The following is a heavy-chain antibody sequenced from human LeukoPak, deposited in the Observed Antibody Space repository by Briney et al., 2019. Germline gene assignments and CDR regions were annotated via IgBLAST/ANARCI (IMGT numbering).Heavy chain of an antibody. CDR3: ARNGGRGGGYFDY. V-gene: IGHV3-7*05. Sequence: GGSLRLSCSGFTFSSYWMSWVRQAPGRGLQWVANKKPDGSVKSYADSVKGRFTISGDNSKNSLYLQMNSLRAEDTAVYYCARNGGRGGGYFDYWGQGTLVTVSS. J-gene: IGHJ4*02. D-gene: IGHD1-1*01. CDR2: KKPDGSVK. CDR1: GFTFSSYW.